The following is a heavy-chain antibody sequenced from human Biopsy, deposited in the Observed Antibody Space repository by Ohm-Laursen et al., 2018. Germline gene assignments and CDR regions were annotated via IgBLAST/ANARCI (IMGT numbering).Heavy chain of an antibody. CDR3: ARWTPEYDSSRYYLDAFDI. CDR2: IYSGGST. Sequence: SDTLSLTCTVSGGSLSSYYWSWIRQPAGKGLEWIGRIYSGGSTNYNPSLKSRVTLSMDTSKRQFSLKLSFVTAADTAVYYCARWTPEYDSSRYYLDAFDIWGQGTKVTVSS. J-gene: IGHJ3*02. CDR1: GGSLSSYY. D-gene: IGHD3-22*01. V-gene: IGHV4-4*07.